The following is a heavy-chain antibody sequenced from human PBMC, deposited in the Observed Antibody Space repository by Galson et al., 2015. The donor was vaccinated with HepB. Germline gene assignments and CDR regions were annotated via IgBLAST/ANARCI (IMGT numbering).Heavy chain of an antibody. Sequence: SLRLSCTTSALSFTKYDIHWVRQAPGKGLEWVAVTSLRGSNKNYADSVEGRFTISRDDLKNTLYLQMKRLRVEDTAVYYCARARGQLLSYQYYPMDVWGQGTTVTVSS. V-gene: IGHV3-30-3*01. CDR1: ALSFTKYD. CDR3: ARARGQLLSYQYYPMDV. D-gene: IGHD2-2*01. J-gene: IGHJ6*02. CDR2: TSLRGSNK.